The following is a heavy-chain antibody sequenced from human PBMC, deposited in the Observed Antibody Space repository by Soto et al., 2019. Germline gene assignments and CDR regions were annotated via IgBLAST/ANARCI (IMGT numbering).Heavy chain of an antibody. Sequence: GGSLRLSCAASGLSVSSSDMSWVRQVPGEGLEWVSVIYSGGSTHDADYVKGRFSVSRDTSKNTVDLQMNSLRVDDTAVYYCGTSSRKDYHFAVDVWGQGTAVTVSS. CDR1: GLSVSSSD. V-gene: IGHV3-53*01. J-gene: IGHJ6*02. D-gene: IGHD6-6*01. CDR3: GTSSRKDYHFAVDV. CDR2: IYSGGST.